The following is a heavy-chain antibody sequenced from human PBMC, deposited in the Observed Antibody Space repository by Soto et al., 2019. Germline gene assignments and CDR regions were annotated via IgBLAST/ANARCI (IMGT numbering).Heavy chain of an antibody. Sequence: EVPLLESGGGLVQPGGSLRLSCAASGFTFSSYAMSWVRQAPGKGLEWVSAISGSGGSTYYADSVKGRFTISRDNSKTTLYRQMNSLRAEDTAVYYCAKDYRSYGYLVWFDPWGQGTLVTVSS. CDR2: ISGSGGST. CDR3: AKDYRSYGYLVWFDP. CDR1: GFTFSSYA. V-gene: IGHV3-23*01. J-gene: IGHJ5*02. D-gene: IGHD5-18*01.